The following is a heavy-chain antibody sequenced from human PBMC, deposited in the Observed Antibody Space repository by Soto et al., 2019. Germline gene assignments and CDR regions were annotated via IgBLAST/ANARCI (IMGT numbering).Heavy chain of an antibody. Sequence: EVQLVESGGGLVQPGGSLRLSCAASGVTVSSNYMSWVRQAPGKGLEWVSVIYSGGSTYYADSVKVRFTISRDNSKITLYLQMNIMRAEDTAVYYCARYFYYHVSGTMWGYFAYWGQGTLVTVSS. J-gene: IGHJ4*02. CDR1: GVTVSSNY. CDR2: IYSGGST. CDR3: ARYFYYHVSGTMWGYFAY. V-gene: IGHV3-66*01. D-gene: IGHD3-10*01.